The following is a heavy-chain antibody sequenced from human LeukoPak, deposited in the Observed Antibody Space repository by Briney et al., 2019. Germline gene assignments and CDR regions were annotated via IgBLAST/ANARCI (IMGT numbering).Heavy chain of an antibody. CDR2: IYTSGST. J-gene: IGHJ4*02. Sequence: SETLSLTCTVSGGSISSYYWSWIRQPAGKGLEWIGRIYTSGSTNYNPSLKSRVTISVDTSKNQFSLKLSSVTAADTAVYYCARLSDPYDSSGYYRAGYFDFWGQGTLVTVSS. CDR3: ARLSDPYDSSGYYRAGYFDF. D-gene: IGHD3-22*01. CDR1: GGSISSYY. V-gene: IGHV4-4*07.